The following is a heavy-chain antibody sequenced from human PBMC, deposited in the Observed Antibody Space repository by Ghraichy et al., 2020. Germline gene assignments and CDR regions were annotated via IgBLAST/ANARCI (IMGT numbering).Heavy chain of an antibody. CDR1: GYNFTNYW. J-gene: IGHJ4*02. V-gene: IGHV5-10-1*01. Sequence: GGSLRLSCKGSGYNFTNYWISWVRQMPGKGLEWMGRIDPGDSYVRYSPSFEGHVTIAADKSTNTAYLQWSSLRASDTAMYYCTRRQRRQQMISFDLWGQGTLVTVSS. D-gene: IGHD6-25*01. CDR3: TRRQRRQQMISFDL. CDR2: IDPGDSYV.